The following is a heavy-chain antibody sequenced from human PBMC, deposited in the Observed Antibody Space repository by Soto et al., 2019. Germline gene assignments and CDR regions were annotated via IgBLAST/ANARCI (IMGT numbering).Heavy chain of an antibody. V-gene: IGHV4-59*01. CDR2: IYYSGST. J-gene: IGHJ4*02. CDR3: ARAHDYGDRFDY. Sequence: SETLSLTCIVSGGYIRSYYLSWIRQPPGKGLEWIGYIYYSGSTNYNPSLKSRVTISVDTSKNQFSLKLSSVTAADTAVYYCARAHDYGDRFDYWGQGTLVTVSS. D-gene: IGHD4-17*01. CDR1: GGYIRSYY.